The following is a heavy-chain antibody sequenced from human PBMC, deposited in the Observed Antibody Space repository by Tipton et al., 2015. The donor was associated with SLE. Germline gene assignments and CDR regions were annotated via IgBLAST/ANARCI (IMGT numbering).Heavy chain of an antibody. D-gene: IGHD2/OR15-2a*01. CDR1: GFTFTWHE. Sequence: SLRLSCATSGFTFTWHEFIWVRQAPGKGLEWVSYISSLGETTYYADFVRGRFIISRDNAKNSLHLQMNGLGAEDTALYFCARALSSGIEGGIDYWGQGTLITVSS. V-gene: IGHV3-48*03. J-gene: IGHJ4*02. CDR2: ISSLGETT. CDR3: ARALSSGIEGGIDY.